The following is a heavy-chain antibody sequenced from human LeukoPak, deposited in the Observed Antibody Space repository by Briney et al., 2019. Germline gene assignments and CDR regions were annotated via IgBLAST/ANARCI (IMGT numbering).Heavy chain of an antibody. Sequence: ASVKVSCKASGYTFTGYFMHWVRQAPGQGLEWMGWINPVSGGTNYAQKFQGRVTMTRDTSISTAYMELSRLRSDDTAVYYCARDTRRTTFDPWGQGTLVTVSS. J-gene: IGHJ5*02. D-gene: IGHD1-1*01. CDR3: ARDTRRTTFDP. V-gene: IGHV1-2*02. CDR1: GYTFTGYF. CDR2: INPVSGGT.